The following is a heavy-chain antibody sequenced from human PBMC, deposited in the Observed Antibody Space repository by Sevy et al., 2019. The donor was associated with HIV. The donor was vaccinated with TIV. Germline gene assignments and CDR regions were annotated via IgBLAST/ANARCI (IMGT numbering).Heavy chain of an antibody. D-gene: IGHD6-13*01. V-gene: IGHV3-53*01. CDR1: GFTSSDYY. CDR3: ARDYSRRPGWFDP. CDR2: IYSSGTT. Sequence: GGSLRLSCVGFGFTSSDYYMSWIRQAPGKGLEWVSIIYSSGTTYYADSVKGRFTISRDKSKNTVYLQMSSLRADDTAFYHCARDYSRRPGWFDPWGQGTLVTVSS. J-gene: IGHJ5*02.